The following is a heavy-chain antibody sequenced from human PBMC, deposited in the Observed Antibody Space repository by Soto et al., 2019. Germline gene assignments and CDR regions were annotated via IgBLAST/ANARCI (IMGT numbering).Heavy chain of an antibody. CDR3: AKPLGAGYSSGWTLYYYYYYMDV. Sequence: GGSLRLSCAASGFTFSSYAMSWVRQAPGKGLEWVSAISGSGGSTYYADSVKGRFTISRDNSKNTLYLQMNSLRAEDTAVYYCAKPLGAGYSSGWTLYYYYYYMDVWGEGTTVTVSS. CDR2: ISGSGGST. J-gene: IGHJ6*03. CDR1: GFTFSSYA. D-gene: IGHD6-19*01. V-gene: IGHV3-23*01.